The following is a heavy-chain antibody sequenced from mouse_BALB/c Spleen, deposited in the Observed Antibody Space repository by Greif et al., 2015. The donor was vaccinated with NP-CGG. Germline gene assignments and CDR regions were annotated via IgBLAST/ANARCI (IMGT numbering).Heavy chain of an antibody. D-gene: IGHD2-4*01. CDR3: ARSYDYDVNFDY. CDR1: GYSITSDYA. CDR2: ISYSGST. Sequence: EVQLVESGPGLVKPSQSLSLTCTVTGYSITSDYAWNWIRQFPGNKLEWMGYISYSGSTSYNPSLKSRISITRDTSKNQFFLQLNSVTTEDTATYYCARSYDYDVNFDYWGQGTTLTVSS. V-gene: IGHV3-2*02. J-gene: IGHJ2*01.